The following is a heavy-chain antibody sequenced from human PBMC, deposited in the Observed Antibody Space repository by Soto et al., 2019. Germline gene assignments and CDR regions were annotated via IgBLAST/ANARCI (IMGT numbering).Heavy chain of an antibody. V-gene: IGHV1-18*01. D-gene: IGHD2-21*01. J-gene: IGHJ6*03. CDR1: GYTFTSYG. Sequence: ASVKVSCKASGYTFTSYGISWVRQAPGQGLEWMGWISAYNGNTNYAQKLQGRVTMTTDTSTSTAYMELRSLRSDDTAVYYCARCGGDCQYSSYYYMDVWGKGITVTVSS. CDR2: ISAYNGNT. CDR3: ARCGGDCQYSSYYYMDV.